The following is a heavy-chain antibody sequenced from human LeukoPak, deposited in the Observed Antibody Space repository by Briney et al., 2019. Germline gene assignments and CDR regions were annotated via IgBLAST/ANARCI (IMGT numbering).Heavy chain of an antibody. CDR3: AKSSGYSHGPPDY. V-gene: IGHV3-30*18. CDR2: ISYDGSDK. D-gene: IGHD5-18*01. J-gene: IGHJ4*02. CDR1: GFTFSSYG. Sequence: GRSLRLSCAASGFTFSSYGMHWVRQPPGKGLEWVVVISYDGSDKYYVDSVKGRFTISRDNPENTLYLQMNSLRVEDTAVYYCAKSSGYSHGPPDYWGQGTLVTVSS.